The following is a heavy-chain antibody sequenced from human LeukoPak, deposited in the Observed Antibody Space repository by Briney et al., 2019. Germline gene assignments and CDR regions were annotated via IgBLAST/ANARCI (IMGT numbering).Heavy chain of an antibody. CDR3: AIDHYGDYGGY. V-gene: IGHV3-33*01. J-gene: IGHJ4*02. CDR1: GFTFSSYG. D-gene: IGHD4-17*01. Sequence: PGRSLRLSCAASGFTFSSYGMHWVRQAPGKGLEWVAVIWYDGSNKYYADSVKGRFTISRDNSKNTLYLQMNSLGAEGTAVYYCAIDHYGDYGGYWGQGTLVTVSS. CDR2: IWYDGSNK.